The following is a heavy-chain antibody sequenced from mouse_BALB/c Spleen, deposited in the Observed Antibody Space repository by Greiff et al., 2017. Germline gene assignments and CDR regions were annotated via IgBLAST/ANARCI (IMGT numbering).Heavy chain of an antibody. J-gene: IGHJ3*01. Sequence: VQLKESGPGLVAPSQSLSITCTVSGFSLTSYGVHWVRQPPGKGLEWLGVIWAGGSTNYNSALMSRLSISKDNSKSQVFLKMNSLQTDDTAMYYCASYYGKEFAYWGQGTLVTVSA. CDR3: ASYYGKEFAY. V-gene: IGHV2-9*02. CDR1: GFSLTSYG. CDR2: IWAGGST. D-gene: IGHD2-10*01.